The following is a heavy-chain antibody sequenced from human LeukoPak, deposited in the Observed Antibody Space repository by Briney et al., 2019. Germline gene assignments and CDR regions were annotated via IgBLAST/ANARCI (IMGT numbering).Heavy chain of an antibody. CDR3: ARDHLTGYYYMDV. V-gene: IGHV4-39*07. Sequence: SETLSLTCTVSGGSISSSSYYWGWIRQPPGKGLEWIGSIYYSGSTNYNPSLKSRVTISVDTSKNQFSLKLSSVTAADTAVYYCARDHLTGYYYMDVWGKGTTVTVSS. J-gene: IGHJ6*03. D-gene: IGHD2-8*02. CDR1: GGSISSSSYY. CDR2: IYYSGST.